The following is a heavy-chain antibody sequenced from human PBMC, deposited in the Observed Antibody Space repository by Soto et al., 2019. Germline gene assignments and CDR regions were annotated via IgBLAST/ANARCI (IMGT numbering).Heavy chain of an antibody. Sequence: GGSLRLSCAASGFTFSSYGMHWVRQAPGKGLEWVAIISYDGTNKYYGDSVKGRFTISRDNSKNTLFLQMNSLRAEDTAVYYCAKTREGSGWFYFDSWGQGTLVTVSA. CDR2: ISYDGTNK. V-gene: IGHV3-30*18. J-gene: IGHJ4*02. D-gene: IGHD6-13*01. CDR1: GFTFSSYG. CDR3: AKTREGSGWFYFDS.